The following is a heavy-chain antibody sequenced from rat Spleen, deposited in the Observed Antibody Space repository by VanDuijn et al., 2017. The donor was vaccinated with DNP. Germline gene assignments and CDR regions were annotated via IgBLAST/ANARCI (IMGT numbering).Heavy chain of an antibody. CDR2: ISYDGGSTT. D-gene: IGHD1-11*01. CDR3: ARQETTVYNWFAY. Sequence: EVQLVESGGGLVQPGRSLKLSCAASGFTFSDYYMAWVRQAPTKGLEWVAYISYDGGSTTYYPDSVKGRFTISRDNAKSSLYLQMNSLKSEDTATYYCARQETTVYNWFAYWGQGTLVTVSS. J-gene: IGHJ3*01. CDR1: GFTFSDYY. V-gene: IGHV5-20*01.